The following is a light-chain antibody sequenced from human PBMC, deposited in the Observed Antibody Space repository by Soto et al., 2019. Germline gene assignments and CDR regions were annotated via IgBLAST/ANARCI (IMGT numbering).Light chain of an antibody. V-gene: IGKV1-5*03. J-gene: IGKJ1*01. CDR3: QHYNSYSEA. CDR1: QTISSW. CDR2: KAS. Sequence: SQPQSTLSGSLVDRVTLHWRASQTISSWLAWYQQKPGKAPKLLIYKASTLKSGVPSRFSGSGSGTEFTLTISSLQPDDFATYYCQHYNSYSEAFGQGTKVDIK.